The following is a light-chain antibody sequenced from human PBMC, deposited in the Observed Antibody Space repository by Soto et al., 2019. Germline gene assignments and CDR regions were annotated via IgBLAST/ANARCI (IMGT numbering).Light chain of an antibody. CDR2: AAS. V-gene: IGKV1-39*01. CDR1: QSISSY. J-gene: IGKJ1*01. CDR3: QQSYSSPPT. Sequence: DIQMTQSPSSLSASVGDRVTITCRASQSISSYLNWYQHKPGKAPKLLIYAASSLQSGVPSRFSGSGSGTDFILTISSLQPEDFATYYCQQSYSSPPTFGQGTKAEVK.